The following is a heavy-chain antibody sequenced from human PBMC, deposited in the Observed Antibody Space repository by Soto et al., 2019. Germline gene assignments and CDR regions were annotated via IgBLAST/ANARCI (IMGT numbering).Heavy chain of an antibody. J-gene: IGHJ6*02. D-gene: IGHD2-2*01. CDR2: IKSKTDGGTT. CDR1: GFTFSNAW. V-gene: IGHV3-15*01. CDR3: TTDFLGYCSSTSCPPYYYYGMDV. Sequence: EVQLVESGGGLVKPGGSLRLSCAASGFTFSNAWMSWVRQAPGKGLEWVGRIKSKTDGGTTDYAAPVKGRFPISRDDSKNTLYLQINSLTTEDTAVYYCTTDFLGYCSSTSCPPYYYYGMDVWGQGTTVTVSS.